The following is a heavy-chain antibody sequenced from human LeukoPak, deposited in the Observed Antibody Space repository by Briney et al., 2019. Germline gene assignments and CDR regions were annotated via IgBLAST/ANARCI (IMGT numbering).Heavy chain of an antibody. V-gene: IGHV3-21*01. CDR3: ASTLYCSSTSCSGPYNWFDP. Sequence: PGGSLRLSCAASGFTFSSYSMNWVRQAPGKGLEWVSSISSSSSYIYYADSVKGRFTISRDNAKNSLYLQMNSPRAEDTAVYYCASTLYCSSTSCSGPYNWFDPWGQGTLVTVSS. D-gene: IGHD2-2*01. CDR2: ISSSSSYI. J-gene: IGHJ5*02. CDR1: GFTFSSYS.